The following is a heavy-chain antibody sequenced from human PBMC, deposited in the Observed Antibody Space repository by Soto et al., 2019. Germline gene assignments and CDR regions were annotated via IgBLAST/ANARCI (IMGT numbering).Heavy chain of an antibody. V-gene: IGHV3-21*01. J-gene: IGHJ4*02. CDR3: ARGDSSGYYRGSNYFDY. CDR2: ISSSSSYI. Sequence: EVQLVESGGGLVKPGGSLRLSCAASGFTFSSYSMNWVRQAPGKGLEWVSSISSSSSYIYYADSVKGRFTISRDNATNSLYLQLNRLRAEDTAVYYCARGDSSGYYRGSNYFDYLGQGTLVTVAS. D-gene: IGHD3-22*01. CDR1: GFTFSSYS.